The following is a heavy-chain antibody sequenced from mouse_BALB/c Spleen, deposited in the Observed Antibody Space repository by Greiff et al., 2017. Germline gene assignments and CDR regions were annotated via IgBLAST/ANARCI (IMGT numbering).Heavy chain of an antibody. J-gene: IGHJ3*01. V-gene: IGHV1-5*01. Sequence: VQLQQSGTVLARPGASVKMSCKASGYSFTSYWMHWVKQRPGQGLEWIGAIYPGNSDTSYNQKFKGKAKLTAVTSASTAYTELSSLTNEDSAVYYGTREYSWFAYWGQGTLGTVSA. D-gene: IGHD2-10*02. CDR3: TREYSWFAY. CDR2: IYPGNSDT. CDR1: GYSFTSYW.